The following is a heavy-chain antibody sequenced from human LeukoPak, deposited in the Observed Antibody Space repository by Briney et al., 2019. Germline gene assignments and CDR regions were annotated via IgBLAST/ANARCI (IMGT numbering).Heavy chain of an antibody. J-gene: IGHJ4*02. CDR1: GGSISSGGYY. CDR3: ARAASWYSVFDS. D-gene: IGHD6-13*01. V-gene: IGHV4-61*08. CDR2: IYYSGST. Sequence: SETLSLTCTVSGGSISSGGYYWSWIRQHPGKGLEWIGYIYYSGSTDYNPSLKSRVTISVDTSKNQFSLKLSSVTAADTAVYFCARAASWYSVFDSWGQGTLVTVSS.